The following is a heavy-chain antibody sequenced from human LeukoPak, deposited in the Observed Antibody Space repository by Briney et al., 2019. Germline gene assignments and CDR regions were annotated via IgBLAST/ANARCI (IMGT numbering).Heavy chain of an antibody. D-gene: IGHD3-22*01. J-gene: IGHJ4*02. CDR3: ARADSSGYPHDY. CDR2: ISGYNGNP. V-gene: IGHV1-18*01. Sequence: ASVKVSCKASGYTFTSYGISWVRQAPGQGLEWMGWISGYNGNPKYAQKLQGRVTMTRDTSTSTVYMELSSLRSEDTAVYYCARADSSGYPHDYWGQGTLVTVSS. CDR1: GYTFTSYG.